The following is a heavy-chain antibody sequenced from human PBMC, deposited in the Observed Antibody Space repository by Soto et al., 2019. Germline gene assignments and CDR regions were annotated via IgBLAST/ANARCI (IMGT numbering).Heavy chain of an antibody. CDR2: INGYNGNT. CDR1: GYTFTSYG. CDR3: ARMGDVPYYYYGMDV. Sequence: QVQLVQSGAEVKKPGASVKVSCKASGYTFTSYGISWVRQAPGQGLEWMGWINGYNGNTNHAQKLQSRVTMSTDTSTSTAYMELRSLRSDDSAVYYCARMGDVPYYYYGMDVWGQGTTVTVSS. J-gene: IGHJ6*02. D-gene: IGHD3-16*01. V-gene: IGHV1-18*01.